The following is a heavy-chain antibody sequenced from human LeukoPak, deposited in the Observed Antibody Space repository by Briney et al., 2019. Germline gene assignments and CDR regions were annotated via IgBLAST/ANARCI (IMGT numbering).Heavy chain of an antibody. CDR3: ARGRGMAAAGYYFDY. CDR2: ISGSSSTI. CDR1: GFTFSSYS. D-gene: IGHD6-13*01. Sequence: GGSLRLSCAASGFTFSSYSMNWVRQAPGKGLEWVSYISGSSSTIYYADSVKGRFTISRDNGKNSIYLQMNSLRDEDTAVCYCARGRGMAAAGYYFDYWGQGTLVTVSS. V-gene: IGHV3-48*02. J-gene: IGHJ4*02.